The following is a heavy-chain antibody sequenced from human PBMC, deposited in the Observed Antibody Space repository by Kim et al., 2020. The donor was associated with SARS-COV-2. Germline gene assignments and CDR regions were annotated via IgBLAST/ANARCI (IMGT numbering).Heavy chain of an antibody. CDR3: AKYSGRNPIDY. CDR2: INTSDGIT. D-gene: IGHD1-26*01. V-gene: IGHV1-46*01. CDR1: GYTFTSYY. Sequence: ASVKVSCKASGYTFTSYYMHWVRQAPGQGLEWMGIINTSDGITNYAQKFQGRVTMTRDPSTSTVYMELRSLSSEDTAVYYCAKYSGRNPIDYWGQGSL. J-gene: IGHJ4*02.